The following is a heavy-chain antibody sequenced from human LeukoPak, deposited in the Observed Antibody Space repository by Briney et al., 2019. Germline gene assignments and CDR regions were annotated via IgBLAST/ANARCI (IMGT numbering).Heavy chain of an antibody. Sequence: GRSLRLSCAASGFTFSSYAMHWVRQAPGKGLEWVAVISYDGSNKYYADSVKGRFTISRDNSKNTLYLQMNSLRAEDTAVYYCARDKRWLRFWTPTAVAGTFDYWGQGTLVTVSS. D-gene: IGHD6-19*01. CDR2: ISYDGSNK. CDR1: GFTFSSYA. J-gene: IGHJ4*02. CDR3: ARDKRWLRFWTPTAVAGTFDY. V-gene: IGHV3-30-3*01.